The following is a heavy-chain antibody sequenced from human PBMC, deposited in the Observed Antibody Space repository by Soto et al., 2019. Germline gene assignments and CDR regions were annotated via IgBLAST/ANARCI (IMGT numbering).Heavy chain of an antibody. CDR2: INSDGSTT. J-gene: IGHJ1*01. D-gene: IGHD2-21*01. Sequence: GGSLRLSCAASGFTFNNFWIHWVRQVPGKGLVWVSHINSDGSTTNYADSVRGRFTVSRDNAKNTVYLQMNSLRADDTSVYYCARGYAYSYRPDDRGQGTRVTVSS. CDR3: ARGYAYSYRPDD. CDR1: GFTFNNFW. V-gene: IGHV3-74*01.